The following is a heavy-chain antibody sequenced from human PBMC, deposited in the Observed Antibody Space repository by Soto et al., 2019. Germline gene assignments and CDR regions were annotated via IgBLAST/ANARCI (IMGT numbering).Heavy chain of an antibody. CDR2: IYYSGST. J-gene: IGHJ5*02. CDR3: ARHAGYSSGRRWFDP. D-gene: IGHD6-19*01. CDR1: GDSISSGGTYY. Sequence: QLQLQESGPGLVKPSETLSLTCTVSGDSISSGGTYYWGWIRQPPGKGLEWIGSIYYSGSTNYNPSLTSRVTISVDTSKNQFSLKLSSVTAADTAAYYCARHAGYSSGRRWFDPWGQGTLVTVSS. V-gene: IGHV4-39*01.